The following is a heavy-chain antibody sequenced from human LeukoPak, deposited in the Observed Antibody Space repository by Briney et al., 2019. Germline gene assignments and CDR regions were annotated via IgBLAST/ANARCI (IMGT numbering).Heavy chain of an antibody. D-gene: IGHD3-22*01. J-gene: IGHJ4*02. V-gene: IGHV4-39*01. CDR3: ARLLYDRSGYYYFDF. CDR2: IYYSGTP. CDR1: GGSISTSSYY. Sequence: SETLSLTCTVSGGSISTSSYYWGWIRQPPGKGLEWLGSIYYSGTPYHNPFLKSRVTMSVDTSKNQFSLKLTSVTAADTAVYYCARLLYDRSGYYYFDFWGQGTLVTVSS.